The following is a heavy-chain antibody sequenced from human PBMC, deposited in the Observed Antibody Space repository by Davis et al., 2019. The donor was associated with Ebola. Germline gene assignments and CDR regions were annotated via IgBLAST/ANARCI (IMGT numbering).Heavy chain of an antibody. CDR1: GGSISSYY. J-gene: IGHJ6*02. CDR2: IYHSGST. V-gene: IGHV4-59*12. Sequence: SETLSLTCTVSGGSISSYYWSWIRQPPGKGLEWIGYIYHSGSTYYNPSLKSRVTISVDRSKNQFSLKLSSVTAADTAVYYCARGPHYYGMDVWGQGTTVTVSS. CDR3: ARGPHYYGMDV.